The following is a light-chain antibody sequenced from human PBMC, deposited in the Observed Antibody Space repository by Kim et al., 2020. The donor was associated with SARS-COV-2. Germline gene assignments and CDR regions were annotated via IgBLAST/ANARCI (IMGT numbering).Light chain of an antibody. V-gene: IGLV6-57*01. CDR3: QSYDSSNQV. Sequence: GKTVTISWTRSSGSIASNYVQRYQQRPGSYPTTVIYEDNQRPSGVPDRFSGSIDSSSNAASLTISGLKTEDEADYYCQSYDSSNQVFGGGTQLTVL. CDR2: EDN. CDR1: SGSIASNY. J-gene: IGLJ3*02.